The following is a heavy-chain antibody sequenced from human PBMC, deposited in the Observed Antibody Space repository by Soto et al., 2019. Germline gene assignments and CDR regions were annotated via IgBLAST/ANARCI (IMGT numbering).Heavy chain of an antibody. J-gene: IGHJ4*02. Sequence: SETLSLTCSVSGDSVTDYYWNWVRQTPGKALEWIGYFYYSGTTNYNPSLKGRASISVDTSKSRFSLKLTSVTAADTAVYYCIRGGVAAPPHFEFWGQGKLVTVSS. D-gene: IGHD3-16*01. CDR2: FYYSGTT. V-gene: IGHV4-59*02. CDR1: GDSVTDYY. CDR3: IRGGVAAPPHFEF.